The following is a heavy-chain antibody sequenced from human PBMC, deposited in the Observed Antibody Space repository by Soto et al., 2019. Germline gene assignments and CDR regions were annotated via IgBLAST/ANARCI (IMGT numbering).Heavy chain of an antibody. Sequence: QVQLQESGPGLVKPSGTLSLTCAVSDGSISSYNWWSWVRQPPGKGLEWIGEIFHSGSTNYNPSLKSRVTISVVKSRNQFSLKLSSVTAADTAVYYCARTFGGSCSNWGQGSLVTVSS. D-gene: IGHD2-15*01. J-gene: IGHJ4*02. CDR2: IFHSGST. V-gene: IGHV4-4*02. CDR1: DGSISSYNW. CDR3: ARTFGGSCSN.